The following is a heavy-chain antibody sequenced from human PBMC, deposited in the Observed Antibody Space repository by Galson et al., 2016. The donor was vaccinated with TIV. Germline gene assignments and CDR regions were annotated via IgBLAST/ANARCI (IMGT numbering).Heavy chain of an antibody. J-gene: IGHJ3*01. CDR3: ARPGNYDGDRRGAFDL. CDR1: GFTFSSWH. Sequence: SLRLSCAASGFTFSSWHMDWVRQAPGEGLEWISFITYTSATIYYADSVKCRFTVSRDNAKNSLYLQMNSLRAEDTAVYYCARPGNYDGDRRGAFDLWGQGTMVTVSP. V-gene: IGHV3-48*04. D-gene: IGHD4-23*01. CDR2: ITYTSATI.